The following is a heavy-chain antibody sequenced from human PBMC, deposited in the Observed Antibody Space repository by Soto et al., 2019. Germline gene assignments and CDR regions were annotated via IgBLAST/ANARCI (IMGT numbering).Heavy chain of an antibody. CDR2: IYPGDSDI. J-gene: IGHJ3*02. D-gene: IGHD3-3*01. CDR1: GYSFISYW. CDR3: ARPYYDFWSGFYDAFDI. Sequence: RGESLKISCKGSGYSFISYWIGWVRQMPGKGLEWMGIIYPGDSDIRYSPSFQGQVTISADKSISTAYLQWSSLKASDTAMYYCARPYYDFWSGFYDAFDIWGQGTMVTVSS. V-gene: IGHV5-51*01.